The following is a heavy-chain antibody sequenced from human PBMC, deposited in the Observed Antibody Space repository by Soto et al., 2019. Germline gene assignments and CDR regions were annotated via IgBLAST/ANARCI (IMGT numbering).Heavy chain of an antibody. CDR2: ISGSGGST. V-gene: IGHV3-23*01. CDR3: AKDTGRMVRGSDGMDV. Sequence: GSLRLSCAASGFTFSSYAMSWVRQAPGKGLEWVSAISGSGGSTYYADSVKGRFTISRDNSKNTLYLQMNSLRAEDTAVYYCAKDTGRMVRGSDGMDVWGQGTTVTVSS. D-gene: IGHD3-10*01. J-gene: IGHJ6*02. CDR1: GFTFSSYA.